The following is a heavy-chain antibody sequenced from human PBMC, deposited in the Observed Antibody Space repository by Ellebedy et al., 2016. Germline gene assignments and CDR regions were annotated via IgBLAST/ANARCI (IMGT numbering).Heavy chain of an antibody. J-gene: IGHJ4*02. CDR2: IYTSGST. CDR3: ARGRLDDYGDYEAFDY. CDR1: GGSISSYY. Sequence: SETLSLTXTVSGGSISSYYWSWIRQPAGKGLEWIGRIYTSGSTNYNPSLKSRVTMSVDTSKTQFSLKLSSVTAADTAVYYCARGRLDDYGDYEAFDYWGQGTLVTVSS. V-gene: IGHV4-4*07. D-gene: IGHD4-17*01.